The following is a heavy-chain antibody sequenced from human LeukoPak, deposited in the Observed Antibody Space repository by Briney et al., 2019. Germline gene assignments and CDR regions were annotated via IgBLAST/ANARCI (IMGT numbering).Heavy chain of an antibody. CDR2: ISSSGSTI. CDR3: ARDWAYYYGRRFDY. V-gene: IGHV3-48*04. J-gene: IGHJ4*02. D-gene: IGHD3-10*01. CDR1: GFTLINYS. Sequence: GGSLRLSCAASGFTLINYSLNWVRQAPGKWLEWVSYISSSGSTIYYADSVKGRFTISRDNAKNSLYLQMNSLRAEDTAVYYCARDWAYYYGRRFDYWGQGTLVTVSS.